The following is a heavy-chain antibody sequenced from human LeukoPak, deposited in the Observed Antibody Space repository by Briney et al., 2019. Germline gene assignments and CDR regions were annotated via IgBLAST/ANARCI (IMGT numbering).Heavy chain of an antibody. Sequence: SETLSLTCAVYGGSFSGAYGSWIRQPPGRGRGWMGEISQNESTKYNPSLKTRVTISLDTSKTQFSLKLSSVTAADTAVYYCARVSGDWNYYYSYYMDVWGKGTTVTVSS. CDR2: ISQNEST. D-gene: IGHD1-1*01. CDR1: GGSFSGAY. J-gene: IGHJ6*03. CDR3: ARVSGDWNYYYSYYMDV. V-gene: IGHV4-34*01.